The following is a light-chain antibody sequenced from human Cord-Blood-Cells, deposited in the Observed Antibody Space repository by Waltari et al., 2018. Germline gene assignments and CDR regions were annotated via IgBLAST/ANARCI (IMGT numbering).Light chain of an antibody. CDR3: MQALQTPLT. V-gene: IGKV2-28*01. CDR2: LGS. Sequence: DIVMTQTPLSLSVTPGQPASISCKSSQSLLHSDGKTYLYWYLQKPGQSPQLLIYLGSNRASGVPDRFSGSGSGTDFTLKISRVEAEDVGVYYCMQALQTPLTFGGGTKVEIK. CDR1: QSLLHSDGKTY. J-gene: IGKJ4*01.